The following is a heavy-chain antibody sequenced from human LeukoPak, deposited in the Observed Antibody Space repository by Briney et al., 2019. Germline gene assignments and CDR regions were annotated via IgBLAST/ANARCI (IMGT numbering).Heavy chain of an antibody. V-gene: IGHV1-2*02. CDR1: GYTFTGYY. D-gene: IGHD5-18*01. J-gene: IGHJ4*02. CDR3: ARAWESGYSYGSFDY. Sequence: GASVKVSCKASGYTFTGYYMHWVRQAPGQGLEWMGWINPNSGGTNYAQKFQGRVTMTRDTSISTAYMELSRLRSDDTAVYYCARAWESGYSYGSFDYWGQGTLVTVSS. CDR2: INPNSGGT.